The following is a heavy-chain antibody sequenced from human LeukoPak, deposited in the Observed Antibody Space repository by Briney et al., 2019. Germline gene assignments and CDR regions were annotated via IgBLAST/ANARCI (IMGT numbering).Heavy chain of an antibody. CDR3: ARDLGRDCSSTSCPYDAFDI. CDR1: GYTFTSYG. J-gene: IGHJ3*02. V-gene: IGHV1-18*04. Sequence: ASVKVSCKASGYTFTSYGISWVRQAPGQGLEWMGWISAYNDNTNYAQKLQGRVTMTTDTSTSTAYMELRSLRSDDTAVYYCARDLGRDCSSTSCPYDAFDIWGQGTMVTVSS. D-gene: IGHD2-2*01. CDR2: ISAYNDNT.